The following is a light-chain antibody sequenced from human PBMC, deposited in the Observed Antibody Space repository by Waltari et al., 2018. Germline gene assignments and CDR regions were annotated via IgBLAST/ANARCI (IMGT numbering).Light chain of an antibody. J-gene: IGLJ2*01. Sequence: QSALTQPASVSGSPGQSITIPCTGTSSDVGGYNYVSWYQQHPGKAPKLIIYEVSNRPSGVSNRFSGSKSGNTASLTISGLQAEDEADYYCSSYTSSSFIVFGGGTKLTVL. CDR1: SSDVGGYNY. CDR3: SSYTSSSFIV. CDR2: EVS. V-gene: IGLV2-14*01.